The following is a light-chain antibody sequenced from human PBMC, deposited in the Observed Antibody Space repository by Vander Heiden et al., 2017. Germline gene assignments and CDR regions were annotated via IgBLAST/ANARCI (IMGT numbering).Light chain of an antibody. CDR1: QSLLQSNGYKY. CDR2: LGS. V-gene: IGKV2-28*01. CDR3: RQAIQTPYT. J-gene: IGKJ2*01. Sequence: DIVMTQSALSLPVTPGEPASISCRSSQSLLQSNGYKYLDWYLQKPGQSPQLLIYLGSNRASGVPDRFSGSGSGTDFTLKISRGEAEDVGVYYCRQAIQTPYTFDRGPSWRSN.